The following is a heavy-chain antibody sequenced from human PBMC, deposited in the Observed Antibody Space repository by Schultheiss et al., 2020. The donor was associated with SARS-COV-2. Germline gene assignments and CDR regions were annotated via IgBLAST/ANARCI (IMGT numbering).Heavy chain of an antibody. V-gene: IGHV3-30*18. CDR3: AKDMGYSSGYYYGMDV. Sequence: GGSLRLSCAASGFTFSSYGMHWVRQAPGKGLEWVAVISYDGSNKYYADSVKGRFTISRDNAKNSLYLQMNSLRAEDTALYYCAKDMGYSSGYYYGMDVWGQGTTVTVSS. D-gene: IGHD6-25*01. CDR1: GFTFSSYG. J-gene: IGHJ6*02. CDR2: ISYDGSNK.